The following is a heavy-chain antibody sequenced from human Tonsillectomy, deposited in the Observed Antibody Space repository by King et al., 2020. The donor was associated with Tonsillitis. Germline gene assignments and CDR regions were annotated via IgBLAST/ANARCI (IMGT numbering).Heavy chain of an antibody. CDR2: IYYSGST. D-gene: IGHD3-3*02. V-gene: IGHV4-59*08. Sequence: QLQESGPGLVKPSETLSLTCTVSGDSISTYYWSWIRQPPGKGLEWIGYIYYSGSTNYSPSLNPSPKSQVTRSVDTSENQFSLKLSSVTAADTAVYYCARHGVLGPTSFDYWGQGTLVTVSS. CDR1: GDSISTYY. J-gene: IGHJ4*02. CDR3: ARHGVLGPTSFDY.